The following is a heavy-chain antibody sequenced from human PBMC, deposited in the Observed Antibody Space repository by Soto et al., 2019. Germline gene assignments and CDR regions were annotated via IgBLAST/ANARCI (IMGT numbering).Heavy chain of an antibody. Sequence: QVQLQESGPGLVKPSGTLSLTCAVSGGSISSSNWWSWVRQPPGKGLEWIGEIYHSGSTNYNPSLKSRVTISVDKSKNQFSLKLSSVTAADTAVYYCASVGSSGYYPPQTPTVGDYWGQGTLVTVSS. V-gene: IGHV4-4*02. CDR3: ASVGSSGYYPPQTPTVGDY. CDR2: IYHSGST. J-gene: IGHJ4*02. D-gene: IGHD3-22*01. CDR1: GGSISSSNW.